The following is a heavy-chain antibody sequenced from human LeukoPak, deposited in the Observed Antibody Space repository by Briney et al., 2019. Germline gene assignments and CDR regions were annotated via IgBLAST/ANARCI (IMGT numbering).Heavy chain of an antibody. V-gene: IGHV3-30*02. Sequence: AGTLSLSCAASGFTFSSYGMHWLRQAPGKGLEGVAIIRYDGSNKYYADSVKGRFTISRDNSKNTLYLQMNSLRAEDTAVYYCAKDGPYGYSYGIRDFDYWGQGTLVTVSS. CDR1: GFTFSSYG. CDR3: AKDGPYGYSYGIRDFDY. CDR2: IRYDGSNK. D-gene: IGHD5-18*01. J-gene: IGHJ4*02.